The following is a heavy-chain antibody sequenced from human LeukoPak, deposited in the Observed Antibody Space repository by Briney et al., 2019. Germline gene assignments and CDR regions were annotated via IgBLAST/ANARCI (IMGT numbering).Heavy chain of an antibody. CDR2: IHYSGST. J-gene: IGHJ4*02. Sequence: SETLSLTCSVSGYSISSGYYWVWIRQPPGQGLEWIGNIHYSGSTNYNPSLKSRFTISVDTSKNQFSLKLSSVTAADTAVYFCARLRAHAYNYGFDYWGQGALVTVSS. V-gene: IGHV4-38-2*02. D-gene: IGHD5-24*01. CDR3: ARLRAHAYNYGFDY. CDR1: GYSISSGYY.